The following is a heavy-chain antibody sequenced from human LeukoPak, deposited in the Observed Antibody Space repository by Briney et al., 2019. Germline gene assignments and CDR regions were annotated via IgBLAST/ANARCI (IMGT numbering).Heavy chain of an antibody. CDR3: ARVTPEWLSPNYYGMDV. V-gene: IGHV1-69*13. D-gene: IGHD3-3*01. Sequence: SVKVSCKASGGTFSSYAISWVRQAPGQGLEWMGGIIPIFGTANYAQKFQGRVTITADESTSTAYMELSSLRSEDTAVYYCARVTPEWLSPNYYGMDVWGRGTTVTVSS. CDR2: IIPIFGTA. CDR1: GGTFSSYA. J-gene: IGHJ6*02.